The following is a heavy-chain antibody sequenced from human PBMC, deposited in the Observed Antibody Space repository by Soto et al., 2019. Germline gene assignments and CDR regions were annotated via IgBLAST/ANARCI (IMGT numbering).Heavy chain of an antibody. CDR2: ISGSGIST. V-gene: IGHV3-23*01. D-gene: IGHD3-16*01. J-gene: IGHJ4*02. CDR1: GFTFDDYA. CDR3: AKSAGSNAYYPNDY. Sequence: PGGSLRLSCAASGFTFDDYAMTWVRQAPGKGLEWVSSISGSGISTYYADSVKGRFTISRDNSKNTLYLQMNSLRAEDAAVYYCAKSAGSNAYYPNDYWGQGTLVTVSS.